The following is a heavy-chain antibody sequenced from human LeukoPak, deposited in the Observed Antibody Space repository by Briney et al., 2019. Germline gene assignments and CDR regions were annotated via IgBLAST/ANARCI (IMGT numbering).Heavy chain of an antibody. CDR3: AAGSSSSRGLYYYYMDV. V-gene: IGHV1-2*02. Sequence: GASVKVSCKASGYTFTGYYMHWARQAPGQGLEWMGWINPNSGGTNYAQKFQGRVTMTRDTSISTAYMELSRLRSDDTAVYYCAAGSSSSRGLYYYYMDVWGKGTTVTVSS. CDR2: INPNSGGT. D-gene: IGHD6-6*01. J-gene: IGHJ6*03. CDR1: GYTFTGYY.